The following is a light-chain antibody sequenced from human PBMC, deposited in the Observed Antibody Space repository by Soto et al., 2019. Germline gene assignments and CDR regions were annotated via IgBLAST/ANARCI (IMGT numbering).Light chain of an antibody. Sequence: EIVMTQSPATLSVSPGARATLSCRASQSVSSNLAWYQQKPCQAPRLLIYGASTRAPVIPARFSASGSGTEFTLTLSSLQSEDCAVYYLQQYLMLWTFGQGTKV. V-gene: IGKV3-15*01. CDR1: QSVSSN. CDR2: GAS. J-gene: IGKJ1*01. CDR3: QQYLMLWT.